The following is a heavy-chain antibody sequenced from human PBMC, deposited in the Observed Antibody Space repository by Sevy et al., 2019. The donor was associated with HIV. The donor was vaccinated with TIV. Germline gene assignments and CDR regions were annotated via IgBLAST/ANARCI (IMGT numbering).Heavy chain of an antibody. CDR3: ASDRGGGTSSYGMDV. CDR2: ISSGSTYI. D-gene: IGHD3-16*01. Sequence: GGSLRLSCAASGFTFSSYSMNWVRQAPGKGLEWVSSISSGSTYIYYVDSVKGRFTISRDNAKNSLYLQMNSLRAEDTAVYYCASDRGGGTSSYGMDVWGQGTTVTVSS. J-gene: IGHJ6*02. V-gene: IGHV3-21*01. CDR1: GFTFSSYS.